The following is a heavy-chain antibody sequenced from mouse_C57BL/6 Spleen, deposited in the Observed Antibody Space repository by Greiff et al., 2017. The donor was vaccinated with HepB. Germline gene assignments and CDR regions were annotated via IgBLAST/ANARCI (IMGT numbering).Heavy chain of an antibody. CDR1: GYTFTEYT. J-gene: IGHJ3*01. CDR3: ARHEGCSSPFAY. D-gene: IGHD1-1*01. CDR2: FYPGSGSI. V-gene: IGHV1-62-2*01. Sequence: QVQLQQSGAELVKPGASVKLSCKASGYTFTEYTIHWVKQRPGQGLEWIGRFYPGSGSINYNEKFKDKATLTADKSSSTVYMELSRLTSEDSAVYFCARHEGCSSPFAYWGQGTLVTVSA.